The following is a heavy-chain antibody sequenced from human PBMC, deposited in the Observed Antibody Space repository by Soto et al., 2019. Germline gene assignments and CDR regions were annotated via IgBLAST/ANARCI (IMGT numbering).Heavy chain of an antibody. V-gene: IGHV4-39*01. Sequence: SETLSLTCAVSGGSIRGSTYYWGWIRQPPGRGLEWIGSLYYGGNTYYNPSLKSRLTISVDTSKNQFSLKLSSVTAADTSVYYCARSTSGSYPPFGYWGQGTLVTVSS. CDR3: ARSTSGSYPPFGY. CDR1: GGSIRGSTYY. D-gene: IGHD1-26*01. CDR2: LYYGGNT. J-gene: IGHJ4*02.